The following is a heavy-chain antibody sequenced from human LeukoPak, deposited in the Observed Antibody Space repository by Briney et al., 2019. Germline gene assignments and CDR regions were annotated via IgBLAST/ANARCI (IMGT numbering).Heavy chain of an antibody. V-gene: IGHV1-69*13. CDR3: ARELVGATYDAFDI. J-gene: IGHJ3*02. CDR2: IIPIFGTA. CDR1: GGTFSSYA. D-gene: IGHD1-26*01. Sequence: SVKVSCKASGGTFSSYAISWVRQAPGQGLEWMGGIIPIFGTANYAQKFQGRVTITADESTSTAYMELSSLRSEDTAVYYCARELVGATYDAFDIWGQGTMVTVSS.